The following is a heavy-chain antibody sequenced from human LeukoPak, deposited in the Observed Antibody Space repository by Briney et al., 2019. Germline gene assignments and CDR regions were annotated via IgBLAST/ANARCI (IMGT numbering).Heavy chain of an antibody. J-gene: IGHJ5*02. CDR2: IYYSGST. D-gene: IGHD6-13*01. CDR1: GGSISSGDYY. V-gene: IGHV4-30-4*02. Sequence: PSETLSLTCTVSGGSISSGDYYWSWIRQPPGKGLEWIGYIYYSGSTYYNPSLKSRVTISVDTSKNQFSLKLSSVTAADTAVYYCAREQQLADYNWFDPWGQGTLVTVSS. CDR3: AREQQLADYNWFDP.